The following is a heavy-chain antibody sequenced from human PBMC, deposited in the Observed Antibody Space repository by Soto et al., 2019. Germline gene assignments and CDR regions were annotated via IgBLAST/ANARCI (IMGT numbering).Heavy chain of an antibody. CDR2: INPSTGST. V-gene: IGHV1-46*01. Sequence: ASVKVSCKASGYTFTNYYIHWVRQAPGQGLEWMGIINPSTGSTTYAQKFQGRVTLTRDTSTSTVYMDLSTLRSEDTAVYYCASGRFTTVTTCWYFDYWGQGALVPASS. CDR3: ASGRFTTVTTCWYFDY. CDR1: GYTFTNYY. J-gene: IGHJ4*02. D-gene: IGHD4-17*01.